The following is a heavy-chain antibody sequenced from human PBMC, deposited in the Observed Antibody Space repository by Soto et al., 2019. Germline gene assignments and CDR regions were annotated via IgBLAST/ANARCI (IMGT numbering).Heavy chain of an antibody. D-gene: IGHD1-7*01. Sequence: GDSLKISCKGSGYNFANYWIGWVRQMPGKGLEWMGMIFPDDSDTKDGPSLQGQVTMSVDKSDNSAYLQWNSLKASDTAMYYCAAAESTGTNAFDIWGQGTRGT. CDR2: IFPDDSDT. J-gene: IGHJ3*02. CDR1: GYNFANYW. V-gene: IGHV5-51*01. CDR3: AAAESTGTNAFDI.